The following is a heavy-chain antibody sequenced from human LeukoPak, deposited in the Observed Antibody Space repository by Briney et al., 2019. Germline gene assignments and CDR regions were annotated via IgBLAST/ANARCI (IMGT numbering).Heavy chain of an antibody. V-gene: IGHV4-39*01. CDR1: GDSISTSGYY. CDR2: IYYIGNT. Sequence: SETLSLTCTVSGDSISTSGYYYDWIRQPPGKGLEWIGNIYYIGNTWYNPSLKSRVTMSVDTSKNQFSLKLSSVTAADTAVYYCASGRGYSYGTDYWGQGTLVTVSS. J-gene: IGHJ4*02. CDR3: ASGRGYSYGTDY. D-gene: IGHD5-18*01.